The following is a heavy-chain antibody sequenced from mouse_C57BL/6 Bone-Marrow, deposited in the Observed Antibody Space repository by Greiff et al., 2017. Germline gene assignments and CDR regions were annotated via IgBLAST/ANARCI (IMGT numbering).Heavy chain of an antibody. J-gene: IGHJ3*01. CDR1: GYAFSISW. D-gene: IGHD2-4*01. CDR3: ANYDYDEAY. Sequence: QVQLQQSGPELVKPGASVKISCKASGYAFSISWMHWVKQRPGQGLEWIGMIHPNSGSTNYNEKFKSKATLTVDKSSSTAYMQLSSLTSEDSAVYYCANYDYDEAYWGQGTLVTVSA. V-gene: IGHV1-64*01. CDR2: IHPNSGST.